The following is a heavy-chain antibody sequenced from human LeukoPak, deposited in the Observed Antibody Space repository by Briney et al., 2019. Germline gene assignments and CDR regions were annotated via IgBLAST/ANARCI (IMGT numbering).Heavy chain of an antibody. CDR3: ARDSSGANNLRGLRFLEWAPNRAFDI. Sequence: GASVKVSCKASGYTFTSYYMHWVRQAPGQGLEWMGIINPSGGSTSYAQKFQGRVTMTRDTSTSTVYMELSSLRSEDTAVYYCARDSSGANNLRGLRFLEWAPNRAFDIWGQGTMVTVSS. CDR1: GYTFTSYY. D-gene: IGHD3-3*01. J-gene: IGHJ3*02. V-gene: IGHV1-46*01. CDR2: INPSGGST.